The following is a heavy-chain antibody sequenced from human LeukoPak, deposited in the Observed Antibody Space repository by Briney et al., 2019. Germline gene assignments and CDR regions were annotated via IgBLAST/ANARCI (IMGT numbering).Heavy chain of an antibody. CDR1: GFSFSSYT. D-gene: IGHD1-1*01. V-gene: IGHV3-21*04. J-gene: IGHJ6*02. CDR2: ITIGTSYI. Sequence: GGSLRLSCAASGFSFSSYTMNWVRQAPGKGLEWVSSITIGTSYIYYADSVKGRFTISRDNAKNSLYLQMNSLRAEDTALYYCAKGAGKSYYYYGMDVWGQGTTVTVSS. CDR3: AKGAGKSYYYYGMDV.